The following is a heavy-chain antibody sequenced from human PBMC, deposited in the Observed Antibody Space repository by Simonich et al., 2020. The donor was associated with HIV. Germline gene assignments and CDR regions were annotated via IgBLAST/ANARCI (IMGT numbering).Heavy chain of an antibody. CDR3: AREGDFLENAFDF. J-gene: IGHJ3*01. CDR2: INAGKGNT. CDR1: GYTFTGNY. V-gene: IGHV1-3*01. Sequence: QVQLVQSGAEVKKPGASVKVSCKASGYTFTGNYMHWVRQAPGQGLEWMGWINAGKGNTEYSERCQGRVTISRDTSASTVYMELSNLKSEDTAVYYCAREGDFLENAFDFWGQGTVVTVSS. D-gene: IGHD3-3*01.